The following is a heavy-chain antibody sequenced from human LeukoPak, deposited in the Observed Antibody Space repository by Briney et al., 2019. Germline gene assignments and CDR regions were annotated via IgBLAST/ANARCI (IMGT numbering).Heavy chain of an antibody. V-gene: IGHV3-30*02. CDR1: GFTFSSYG. D-gene: IGHD6-19*01. CDR2: IRYDGSNK. Sequence: GGSLRLSCAASGFTFSSYGMHWVRQAPGKGLEWVAFIRYDGSNKYYADSVKGRFTISRDNSKNTLYLQMNSLRAEDTAVYYCARGPYSSGWWDYYMDVWGKGTTVTISS. CDR3: ARGPYSSGWWDYYMDV. J-gene: IGHJ6*03.